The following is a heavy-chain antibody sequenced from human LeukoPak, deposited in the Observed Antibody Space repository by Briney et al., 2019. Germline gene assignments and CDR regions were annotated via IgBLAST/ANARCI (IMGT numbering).Heavy chain of an antibody. CDR2: IRYDGSSK. CDR3: AKVPSVSWGAGGWFDP. D-gene: IGHD1-26*01. J-gene: IGHJ5*02. V-gene: IGHV3-30*02. CDR1: GFTFNSYG. Sequence: GGSLRLSCAASGFTFNSYGIHWVRQAPGKGLEWVAFIRYDGSSKYYVDSVKGRFTISRDNSKNTLYLQMNSLRAEDTAVYYCAKVPSVSWGAGGWFDPWGQGTLVTVSS.